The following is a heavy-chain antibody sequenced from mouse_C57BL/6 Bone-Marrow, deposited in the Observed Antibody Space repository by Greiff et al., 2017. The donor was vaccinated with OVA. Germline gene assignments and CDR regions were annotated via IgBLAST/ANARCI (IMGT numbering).Heavy chain of an antibody. J-gene: IGHJ3*01. V-gene: IGHV1-42*01. CDR2: INPSTGGT. Sequence: VQLQQSGPELVKPGASVKISCKASGYSFTGYYMNWVKQSPEKSLEWIGEINPSTGGTTYNQKFKAKATLTVDKSSSTAYMQLKSLTSEDSAVYYCARSLLRYGSSYGFAYWGQGTLVTVSA. CDR1: GYSFTGYY. D-gene: IGHD1-1*01. CDR3: ARSLLRYGSSYGFAY.